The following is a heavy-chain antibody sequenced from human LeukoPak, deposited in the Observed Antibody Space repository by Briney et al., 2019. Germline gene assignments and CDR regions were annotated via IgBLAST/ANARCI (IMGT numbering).Heavy chain of an antibody. CDR2: IYPSGNT. Sequence: SETLSLTCSVSGGSFSSYFWSWVRQPAGKGLEWIGRIYPSGNTNYNPSLKSRVTLSVDTSKTQFSLKLSSVTAADTAVYFCARGFRGDNFDYWGQGTLVTVSS. CDR1: GGSFSSYF. D-gene: IGHD7-27*01. J-gene: IGHJ4*02. V-gene: IGHV4-4*07. CDR3: ARGFRGDNFDY.